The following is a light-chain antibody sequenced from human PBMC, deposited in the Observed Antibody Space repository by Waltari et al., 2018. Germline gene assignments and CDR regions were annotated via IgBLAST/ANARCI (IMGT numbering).Light chain of an antibody. Sequence: DIQMTQSPSSLSASVGARVTITCRASQTISSYLAWYQQKPGKVPKLLIYAASSLESGVPSRFSGSGSGTEFTLTISSLQPEDFATYYCQQHNSHPLTFGGGTKVEIK. V-gene: IGKV1-17*03. CDR2: AAS. J-gene: IGKJ4*01. CDR3: QQHNSHPLT. CDR1: QTISSY.